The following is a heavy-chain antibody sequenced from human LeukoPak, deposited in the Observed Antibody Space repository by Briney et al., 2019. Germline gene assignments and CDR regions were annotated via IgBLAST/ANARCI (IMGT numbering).Heavy chain of an antibody. CDR3: ARQTPYYYDSSGYYPDAFDI. J-gene: IGHJ3*02. CDR1: GGSISSSSYY. CDR2: VYYRGST. D-gene: IGHD3-22*01. Sequence: PSETLSPTCTVSGGSISSSSYYWGWIRQPPGKGLEWVGSVYYRGSTYYNPSLNSRIAISADTSKNQFSLKLTSVTAADTAVYYCARQTPYYYDSSGYYPDAFDIWGQGTMVTVSS. V-gene: IGHV4-39*01.